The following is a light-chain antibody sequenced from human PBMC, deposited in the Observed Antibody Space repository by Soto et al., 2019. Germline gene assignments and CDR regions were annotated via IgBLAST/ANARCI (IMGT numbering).Light chain of an antibody. J-gene: IGKJ4*01. CDR3: QQYSTYPLT. CDR2: DVS. V-gene: IGKV1-5*01. Sequence: DIQMTQSPSTLSASVGDRVTITCRASQRISSWLAWYQQKPGIAPKLLIYDVSSLESGVPSRFSGSGSGTDFTLTISSLQPDDFATYYCQQYSTYPLTFGGGTKVDIK. CDR1: QRISSW.